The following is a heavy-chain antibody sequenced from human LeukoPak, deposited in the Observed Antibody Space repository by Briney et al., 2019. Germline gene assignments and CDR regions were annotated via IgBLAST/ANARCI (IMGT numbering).Heavy chain of an antibody. CDR3: AXRXSXRSDGNGYYYGHDAFDV. J-gene: IGHJ3*01. D-gene: IGHD3-22*01. V-gene: IGHV4-59*08. Sequence: PSETLSLTCSVSVDSISSSYWSWIRQPPGKGLGWIGNIYNSANTNYNPSLQCRVTMSVDTSKSQFSLQLTSVSAADTAVYYCAXRXSXRSDGNGYYYGHDAFDVWGQGTLVTVSS. CDR2: IYNSANT. CDR1: VDSISSSY.